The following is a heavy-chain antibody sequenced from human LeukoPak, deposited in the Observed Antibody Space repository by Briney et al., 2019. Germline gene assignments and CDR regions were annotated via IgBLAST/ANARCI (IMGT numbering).Heavy chain of an antibody. J-gene: IGHJ3*02. D-gene: IGHD3-22*01. CDR3: ARGAYDSSGYFGAFDI. Sequence: GGSLRLSCAASGFTFSSYSTNWVRQAPGKGLEWVSYISSSSSYIYYADSVKGRFTISRDNAKNSLYLQMNSLRAEDTAVYYCARGAYDSSGYFGAFDIWGQGTMVTVSS. CDR1: GFTFSSYS. V-gene: IGHV3-21*05. CDR2: ISSSSSYI.